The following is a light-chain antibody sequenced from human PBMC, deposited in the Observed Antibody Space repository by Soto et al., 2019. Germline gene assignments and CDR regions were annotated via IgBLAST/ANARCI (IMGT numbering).Light chain of an antibody. Sequence: DIVMTQSPDSLAVSLGERATINCKSSQNVLYNSNNKNYFAWYQQKPGQPPKLLIYWASTRESGVPDRFSGSGSGTDFPLTISSLQAEDVAVYYCQQYYSPPLTFGGGTKVEIK. CDR1: QNVLYNSNNKNY. CDR3: QQYYSPPLT. J-gene: IGKJ4*01. V-gene: IGKV4-1*01. CDR2: WAS.